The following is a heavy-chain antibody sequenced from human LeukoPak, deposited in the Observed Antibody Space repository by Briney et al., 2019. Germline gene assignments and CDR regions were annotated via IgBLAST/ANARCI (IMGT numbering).Heavy chain of an antibody. CDR3: AGDSGWVFHY. J-gene: IGHJ4*02. CDR2: IKADGSEK. CDR1: GFTFSNYW. D-gene: IGHD6-19*01. V-gene: IGHV3-7*01. Sequence: GGSLRLSCAASGFTFSNYWMTWVRQAPGRGLEWVAIIKADGSEKYYVDSVKGRFTISRDNAKNSLFLQMNSLRDEDTAVYYCAGDSGWVFHYWGQGTLVTVSS.